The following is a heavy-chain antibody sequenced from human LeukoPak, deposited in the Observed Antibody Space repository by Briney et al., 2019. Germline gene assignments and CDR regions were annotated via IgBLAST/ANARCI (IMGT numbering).Heavy chain of an antibody. Sequence: GGSLRLSCAASGFTFSSYDMHWVRQATGKGLEWVSAIGTAGDTYYPRSVKGRFTISRENAKNSLYLQMNSLRAGDTAVYYCARAYTMVRGVNYYYGMDVWGQGTTVTVSS. V-gene: IGHV3-13*01. CDR1: GFTFSSYD. J-gene: IGHJ6*02. CDR3: ARAYTMVRGVNYYYGMDV. D-gene: IGHD3-10*01. CDR2: IGTAGDT.